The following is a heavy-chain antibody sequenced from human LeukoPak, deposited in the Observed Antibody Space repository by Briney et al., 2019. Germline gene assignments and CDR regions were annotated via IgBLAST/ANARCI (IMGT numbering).Heavy chain of an antibody. CDR2: IIPIFGTA. CDR3: AGARWGYSGGYLYYFDC. J-gene: IGHJ4*02. V-gene: IGHV1-69*15. Sequence: SVNVSPQGTRGALRSYPLSCVRPPPAQGLEWMGRIIPIFGTANYVQSLQGRVTITADQSTSTAYMEMSSLRSEDTAVDYCAGARWGYSGGYLYYFDCGGQGTVVTVSS. CDR1: RGALRSYP. D-gene: IGHD3-22*01.